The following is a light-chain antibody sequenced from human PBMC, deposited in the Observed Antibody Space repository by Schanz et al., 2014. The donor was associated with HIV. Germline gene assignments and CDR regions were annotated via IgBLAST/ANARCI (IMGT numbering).Light chain of an antibody. V-gene: IGKV1-39*01. J-gene: IGKJ4*01. Sequence: IQLTQSPSSLSASVGDRVTITCRASQGIDNYLAWYHQKPGKAPKLLIYAASTLQSGVPSRFSGSGSGTDFTLTISSLQPEDFATYYCQQSYSTPLTFGGGTKVEIK. CDR1: QGIDNY. CDR3: QQSYSTPLT. CDR2: AAS.